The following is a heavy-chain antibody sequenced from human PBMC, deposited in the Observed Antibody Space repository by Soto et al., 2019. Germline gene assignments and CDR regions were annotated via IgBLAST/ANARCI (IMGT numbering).Heavy chain of an antibody. D-gene: IGHD1-26*01. Sequence: GSLSLSCAASGFTFSDYDMSWVRQAPGKGLEWVSAIIRSGGSTYYADSVRGRFTISRDNSENTLYLQMNSLRAEDTAVYYCAKGTPNAPFIVGGTGCGGYWGQGTLVTVSS. V-gene: IGHV3-23*01. CDR2: IIRSGGST. J-gene: IGHJ4*02. CDR1: GFTFSDYD. CDR3: AKGTPNAPFIVGGTGCGGY.